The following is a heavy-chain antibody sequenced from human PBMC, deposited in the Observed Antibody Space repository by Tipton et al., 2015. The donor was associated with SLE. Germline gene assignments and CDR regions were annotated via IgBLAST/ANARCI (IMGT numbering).Heavy chain of an antibody. Sequence: TLSLTCTVSGGSISSSDYYWGWIRQPPGKGLEWIGGIYHSGDTNYNPSLESRVTISLDKSKNQVSLKLISMTAADTAVYFCARDPRGVATAGSLDYWGQGTVVTVSS. CDR3: ARDPRGVATAGSLDY. V-gene: IGHV4-39*07. CDR1: GGSISSSDYY. CDR2: IYHSGDT. D-gene: IGHD6-13*01. J-gene: IGHJ4*02.